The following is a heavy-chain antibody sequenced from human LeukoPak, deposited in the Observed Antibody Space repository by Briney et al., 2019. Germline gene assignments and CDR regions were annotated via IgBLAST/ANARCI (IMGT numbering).Heavy chain of an antibody. CDR2: ISGSGGST. Sequence: GGSLRLSCAASGFTFSSYGMSWVRQAPGKGLEWVSAISGSGGSTYYADSVKGRFTISRDNSKNTLYLQMNSLRAEDTALYYCAKEQSGLWTFYFDYWGRGTLVTVSS. V-gene: IGHV3-23*01. CDR1: GFTFSSYG. CDR3: AKEQSGLWTFYFDY. J-gene: IGHJ4*02. D-gene: IGHD3-3*01.